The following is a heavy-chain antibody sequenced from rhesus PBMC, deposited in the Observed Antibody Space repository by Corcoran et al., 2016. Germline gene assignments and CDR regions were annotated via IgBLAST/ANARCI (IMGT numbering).Heavy chain of an antibody. Sequence: QVQLQESGPGLVKPSETLSLTCAVSGGSIRTSNWWSGIRLSPGKGLELIGYIYGGSGSTSYNPSLKSRVTISTDTSKNQFSLKLSSVTAADTAVYYCARQGWSDHFDYWGQGVLVTVSS. J-gene: IGHJ4*01. D-gene: IGHD3-22*01. V-gene: IGHV4-65*01. CDR1: GGSIRTSNW. CDR2: IYGGSGST. CDR3: ARQGWSDHFDY.